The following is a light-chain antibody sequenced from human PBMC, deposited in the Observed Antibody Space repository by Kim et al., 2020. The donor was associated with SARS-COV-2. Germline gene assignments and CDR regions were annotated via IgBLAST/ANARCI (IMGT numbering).Light chain of an antibody. CDR2: DNN. V-gene: IGLV1-51*01. J-gene: IGLJ2*01. Sequence: GQKVTTSCTGTNSNVGNNYVSWYQQLPGTAPKHLIFDNNKRPSGIPDRFSGSKSGTSANLGITGLQTGDEADYYCGTWDSSLSAVVFGGGTKLTVL. CDR1: NSNVGNNY. CDR3: GTWDSSLSAVV.